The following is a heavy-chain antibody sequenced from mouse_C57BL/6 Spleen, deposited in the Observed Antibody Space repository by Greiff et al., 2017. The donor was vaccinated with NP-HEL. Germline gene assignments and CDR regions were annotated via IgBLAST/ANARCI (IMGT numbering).Heavy chain of an antibody. CDR1: GYTFTSYW. Sequence: QVQLQQPGAELVKPGASVKLSCKASGYTFTSYWMQWVKQRPGQGLEWIGEIDPSDSYTNYNQKFKGKATLTVDTSSSTAYMQLSSLTSEDSAVYYCATGTRRMFAYWGQGTLVTVSA. J-gene: IGHJ3*01. CDR2: IDPSDSYT. CDR3: ATGTRRMFAY. V-gene: IGHV1-50*01. D-gene: IGHD4-1*01.